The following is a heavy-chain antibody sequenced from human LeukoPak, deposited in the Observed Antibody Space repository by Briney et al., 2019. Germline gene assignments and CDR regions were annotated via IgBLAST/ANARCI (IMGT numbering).Heavy chain of an antibody. CDR1: GYTFTGYY. CDR2: INPNSGGT. J-gene: IGHJ4*02. Sequence: GASVKVSCKASGYTFTGYYMHWVRQAPGQGLEWMGWINPNSGGTNYAQKFQGRVTMTRDTSVSTAYMELSRLRSDDTAVYYCARVKRYRSSGFVGYWGQGTLVTVSS. V-gene: IGHV1-2*02. CDR3: ARVKRYRSSGFVGY. D-gene: IGHD6-19*01.